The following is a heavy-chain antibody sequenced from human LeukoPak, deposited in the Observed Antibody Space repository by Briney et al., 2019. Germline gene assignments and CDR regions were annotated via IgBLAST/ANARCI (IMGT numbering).Heavy chain of an antibody. CDR3: ARHTDTAMVTPYYFDY. Sequence: PGESLKISYKGSGYSFTSYWIGWVRQMPGKGLEWMGIIYPGDSDTRYSPSFQGQVTISADKSISTAYLQWSSLKASDTAMYYCARHTDTAMVTPYYFDYWGQGTLVTVSS. D-gene: IGHD5-18*01. CDR1: GYSFTSYW. CDR2: IYPGDSDT. J-gene: IGHJ4*02. V-gene: IGHV5-51*01.